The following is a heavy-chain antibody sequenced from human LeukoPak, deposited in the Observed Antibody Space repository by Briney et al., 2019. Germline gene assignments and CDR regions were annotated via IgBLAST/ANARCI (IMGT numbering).Heavy chain of an antibody. CDR3: ARVGDLRDYDFDY. Sequence: PGGSLRLSCAASGFTFSSYSMNWVRQAPGKGLEWVSYISSSSSTIYYADSVKGRFTISRDNAKNSLYLQMNSLRAEDTAVYYCARVGDLRDYDFDYWGQGTLVTVSS. CDR2: ISSSSSTI. V-gene: IGHV3-48*04. J-gene: IGHJ4*02. D-gene: IGHD3-16*01. CDR1: GFTFSSYS.